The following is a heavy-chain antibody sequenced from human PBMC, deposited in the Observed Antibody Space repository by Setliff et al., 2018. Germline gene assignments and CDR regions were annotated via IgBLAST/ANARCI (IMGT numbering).Heavy chain of an antibody. CDR2: ISASNGDT. Sequence: ASVKVSCKASGYTFTTNAISWVRQAPGQGLEWMGWISASNGDTNYAENLQGRVTMTTDISTSTAYMELRSLRSEDTAVYYCARPPNPDYDSSGYYYVDYYYYMDVWGKGTTVTVSS. V-gene: IGHV1-18*01. CDR3: ARPPNPDYDSSGYYYVDYYYYMDV. CDR1: GYTFTTNA. D-gene: IGHD3-22*01. J-gene: IGHJ6*03.